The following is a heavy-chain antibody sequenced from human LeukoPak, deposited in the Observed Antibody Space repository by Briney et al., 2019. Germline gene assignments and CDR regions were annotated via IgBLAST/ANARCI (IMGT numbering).Heavy chain of an antibody. D-gene: IGHD3-22*01. J-gene: IGHJ4*02. CDR3: AKAGHYYDSRNYFDY. V-gene: IGHV3-23*01. CDR2: ISGSGGST. CDR1: GFTFSSYA. Sequence: PGGSLRLSCAASGFTFSSYAMSWVRQAPGKGLEWVSAISGSGGSTYYADSVKGRFTISRDNSKNTLYLQMNRLRAEDTAVYYCAKAGHYYDSRNYFDYWGQGTLVTVSS.